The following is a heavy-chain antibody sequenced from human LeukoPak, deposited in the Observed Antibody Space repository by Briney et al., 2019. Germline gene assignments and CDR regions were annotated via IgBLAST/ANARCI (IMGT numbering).Heavy chain of an antibody. CDR1: GFTFSSFG. J-gene: IGHJ4*02. CDR2: IRYDGSNK. CDR3: AKDVAVVGAT. Sequence: GGCLRLSCAASGFTFSSFGMHWIRQAPGKGLEWVAFIRYDGSNKYYADSVKGRFTISRDNSKNTLYLQMNSLRAEDTAVYYCAKDVAVVGATWGQGTLVTVSS. V-gene: IGHV3-30*02. D-gene: IGHD1-26*01.